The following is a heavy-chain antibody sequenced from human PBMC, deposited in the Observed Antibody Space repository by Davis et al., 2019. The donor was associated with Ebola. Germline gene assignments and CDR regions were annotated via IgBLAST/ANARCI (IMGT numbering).Heavy chain of an antibody. CDR1: GYTFTSYG. V-gene: IGHV1-18*04. D-gene: IGHD3-22*01. J-gene: IGHJ1*01. CDR2: ISAYNGNT. Sequence: ASVKVSCKASGYTFTSYGISWVRQAPGQGLEWMGWISAYNGNTNYAQKLQGRVTMTRDTSTSTVYMELSSLRSEDTAVYYCARDSIYDSSGYPLTHWGQGTLVTVSS. CDR3: ARDSIYDSSGYPLTH.